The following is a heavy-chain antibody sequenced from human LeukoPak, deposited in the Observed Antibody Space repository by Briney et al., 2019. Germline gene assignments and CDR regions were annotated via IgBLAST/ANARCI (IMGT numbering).Heavy chain of an antibody. D-gene: IGHD2-2*01. CDR2: ISGSGGNA. V-gene: IGHV3-23*01. CDR1: GFTFMMYG. CDR3: ARRSCSTTTCYSWPAQYYYVDV. Sequence: GGSLRLSCAASGFTFMMYGMTWVRQAPGKGLEWVSGISGSGGNANYADSVKGRFTISRDNSINTVYLQMSSLRAEDTALYYCARRSCSTTTCYSWPAQYYYVDVWGKGTSVTVSS. J-gene: IGHJ6*03.